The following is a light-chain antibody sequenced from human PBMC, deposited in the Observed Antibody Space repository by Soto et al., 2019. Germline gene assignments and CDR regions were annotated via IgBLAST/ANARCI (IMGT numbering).Light chain of an antibody. J-gene: IGKJ1*01. Sequence: EIVMTQSPATLSVSPGERATLSCRASQSVSSNLAWYQQKPGQAPRLLIYGASTRATGLPARISGSGSGTEFTLTISSLQSEDFAVYYCQQYDNWPRTFGQGTKVDIK. CDR2: GAS. CDR1: QSVSSN. V-gene: IGKV3-15*01. CDR3: QQYDNWPRT.